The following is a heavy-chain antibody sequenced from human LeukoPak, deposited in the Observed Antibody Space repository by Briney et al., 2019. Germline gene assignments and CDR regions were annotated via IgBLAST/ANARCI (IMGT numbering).Heavy chain of an antibody. CDR1: GFMFSGYW. D-gene: IGHD4-23*01. V-gene: IGHV3-7*01. CDR2: IKPDGSDK. Sequence: GGSLRLSCAASGFMFSGYWMSWVRQAPGKGLEWVANIKPDGSDKYYVDSVKGRFTISRDNSKNTLYLQMNSLRAEDTAVYYCATELRWKDHWGQGTLVTVSS. CDR3: ATELRWKDH. J-gene: IGHJ4*02.